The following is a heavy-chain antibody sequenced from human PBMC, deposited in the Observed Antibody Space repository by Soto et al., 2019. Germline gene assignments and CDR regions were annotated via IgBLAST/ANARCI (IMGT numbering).Heavy chain of an antibody. D-gene: IGHD1-26*01. CDR3: TRDQGGSYDSWFDP. CDR2: ISSGGSYI. CDR1: FTFSMYS. Sequence: EVQVVESGGGLVQPGRSLRLSCSFTFSMYSMNWVRQAPGKGLEWVASISSGGSYIKYADSVKGRFTISRDNAKNSVSLQMNSLRVDDTAVYFCTRDQGGSYDSWFDPWGQGTLVTVSS. V-gene: IGHV3-21*01. J-gene: IGHJ5*02.